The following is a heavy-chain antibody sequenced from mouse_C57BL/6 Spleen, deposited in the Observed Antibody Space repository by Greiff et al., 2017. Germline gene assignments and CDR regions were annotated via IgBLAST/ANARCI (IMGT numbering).Heavy chain of an antibody. CDR2: ISSGSSTI. D-gene: IGHD2-4*01. CDR1: GFTFSDYG. V-gene: IGHV5-17*01. Sequence: DVMLVESGGGLVKPGGSLKLSCAASGFTFSDYGMHWVRQAPEKGLEWVAYISSGSSTIYYADTVKGRFTISRDNAKNTLFLQMTSLRSEDTAMYYCARPAYYDYLAWFAYWGQGTLVTVSA. CDR3: ARPAYYDYLAWFAY. J-gene: IGHJ3*01.